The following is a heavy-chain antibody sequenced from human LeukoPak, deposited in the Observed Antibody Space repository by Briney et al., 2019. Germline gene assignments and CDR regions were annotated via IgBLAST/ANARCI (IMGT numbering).Heavy chain of an antibody. V-gene: IGHV3-23*01. D-gene: IGHD1-26*01. J-gene: IGHJ4*02. CDR1: GFTFSSYA. Sequence: PGGSLRLSCAASGFTFSSYAMSWVRQPPGKGLEWVSAISGSGGSTYYADSVKGRFTISRDNSKNTLYLQMNSLRAEDTAVYYCAKDWDSGSNPLYWGQGTLVTVSS. CDR3: AKDWDSGSNPLY. CDR2: ISGSGGST.